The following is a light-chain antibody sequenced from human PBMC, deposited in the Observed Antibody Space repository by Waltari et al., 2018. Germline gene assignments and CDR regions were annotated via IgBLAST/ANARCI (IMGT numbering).Light chain of an antibody. V-gene: IGKV1-17*01. CDR1: QAIRNE. CDR3: LQYDSYPLT. J-gene: IGKJ1*01. Sequence: DIQMPQSPSPLSASVGESVTITCRARQAIRNEVCWYQQKPGRAPKALIYAASSLQSGVPSRFRGSGSGTEFTRTISSLQPEDFATYYCLQYDSYPLTFGQGTKVEIK. CDR2: AAS.